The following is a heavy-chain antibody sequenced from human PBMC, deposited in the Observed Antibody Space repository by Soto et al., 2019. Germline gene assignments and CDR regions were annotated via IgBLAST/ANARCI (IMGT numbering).Heavy chain of an antibody. D-gene: IGHD3-3*01. Sequence: PSETLSLTCTVSGGSVSSGSYYWSWIRQPPGKGLEWIGYIYYSGSTNYNPSLKSRVTISVDTSKNQFSLKLSSVTAADTAVYYCARAVFWSGANGAFDIWGQGTMVTVSS. CDR3: ARAVFWSGANGAFDI. V-gene: IGHV4-61*01. CDR2: IYYSGST. J-gene: IGHJ3*02. CDR1: GGSVSSGSYY.